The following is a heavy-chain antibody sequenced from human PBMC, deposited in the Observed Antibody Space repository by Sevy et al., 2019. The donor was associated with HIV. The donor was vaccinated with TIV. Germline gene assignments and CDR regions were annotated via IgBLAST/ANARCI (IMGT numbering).Heavy chain of an antibody. CDR1: GFTFSDYY. CDR3: AKDSRVYSSSHFDY. D-gene: IGHD6-13*01. CDR2: ISSGSTYI. V-gene: IGHV3-11*06. Sequence: GGSLRLSCAASGFTFSDYYMTWIRQAPGKGLEWVSYISSGSTYINYADSVKARFTISRDNAKNSLYLQMNSLRAEDTAVYYCAKDSRVYSSSHFDYWGQGTLVTVSS. J-gene: IGHJ4*02.